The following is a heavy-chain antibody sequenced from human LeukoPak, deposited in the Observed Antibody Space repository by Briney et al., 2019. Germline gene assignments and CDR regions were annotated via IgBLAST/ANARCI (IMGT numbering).Heavy chain of an antibody. J-gene: IGHJ2*01. CDR1: GFTFSSSA. V-gene: IGHV3-23*01. CDR2: ISGSGGST. CDR3: AKDRTVGASYWYFDL. Sequence: GGSLRLSCAASGFTFSSSAMSWVRQAPGKGLEWVSAISGSGGSTYYADSVKGRFTISRDSSKNTLFLHMNTLRAEDTAIYYCAKDRTVGASYWYFDLWGRGTLVTVSS. D-gene: IGHD1-26*01.